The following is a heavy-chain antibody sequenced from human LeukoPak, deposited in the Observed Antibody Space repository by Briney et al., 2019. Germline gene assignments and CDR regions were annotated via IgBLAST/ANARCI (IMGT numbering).Heavy chain of an antibody. CDR1: GGSISSSSYY. D-gene: IGHD3-22*01. V-gene: IGHV4-39*07. CDR2: IYYSGST. J-gene: IGHJ4*02. Sequence: SETLSLTCTVSGGSISSSSYYWGWIRQPPGKGLEWIGSIYYSGSTYYNPSLKSRVTISVDTSKNQFSLKLSSVTAADTAVYYCARVGDYYDSSGYYSSPLDYWGQGTLVTVSS. CDR3: ARVGDYYDSSGYYSSPLDY.